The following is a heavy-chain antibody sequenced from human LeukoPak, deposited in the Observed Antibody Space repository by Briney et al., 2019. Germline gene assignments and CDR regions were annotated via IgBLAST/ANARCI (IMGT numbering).Heavy chain of an antibody. CDR3: ARDSCGGDCYYYFYY. V-gene: IGHV1-2*02. CDR2: INPNSGGT. J-gene: IGHJ4*02. CDR1: GYTFTGYY. D-gene: IGHD2-21*02. Sequence: AASVKVSCKASGYTFTGYYMHWVRQAPGQGLEWMGWINPNSGGTNYAQNFQGRVTMTRDTSISTAYMELTSLTSDDTAVYYCARDSCGGDCYYYFYYWGQGTLVTVSS.